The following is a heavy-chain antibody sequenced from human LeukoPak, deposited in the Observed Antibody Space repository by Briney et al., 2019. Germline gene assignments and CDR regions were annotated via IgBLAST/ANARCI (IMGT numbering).Heavy chain of an antibody. V-gene: IGHV3-48*03. J-gene: IGHJ6*04. Sequence: GSLRLSCAASGFGFSNFDMNWVRQVPGEGLEWVSYISSSGSTIYYADSVKGRFTISRDNAKNSLYLQMNSLRAEDTAVYYCAELGITMIGGVWGKGTTVTISS. CDR1: GFGFSNFD. CDR3: AELGITMIGGV. CDR2: ISSSGSTI. D-gene: IGHD3-10*02.